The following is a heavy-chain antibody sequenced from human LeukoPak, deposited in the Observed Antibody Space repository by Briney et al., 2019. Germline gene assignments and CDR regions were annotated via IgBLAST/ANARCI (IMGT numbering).Heavy chain of an antibody. CDR2: IYYSGST. V-gene: IGHV4-59*08. J-gene: IGHJ4*02. CDR3: AGRRGRTFYLDY. CDR1: GGSISSYY. Sequence: SETLSLTCTVSGGSISSYYWSWIRQPPGKGLEWIGYIYYSGSTNYNPSLKSRVTISVDTSKNHFSLRLSSVTAADTAVYYCAGRRGRTFYLDYWGQGTLVTVSS. D-gene: IGHD3-16*01.